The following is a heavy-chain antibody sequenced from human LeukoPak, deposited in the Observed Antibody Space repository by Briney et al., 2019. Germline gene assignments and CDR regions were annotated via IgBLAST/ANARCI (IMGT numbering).Heavy chain of an antibody. CDR1: GFSFSSYA. J-gene: IGHJ6*02. V-gene: IGHV3-23*01. CDR2: IDAGGGDT. CDR3: VRPTKYWLVRGNGVDV. D-gene: IGHD6-19*01. Sequence: GASLRLSCAASGFSFSSYAMTWVRQAPGKGLEWVSSIDAGGGDTYHSDSVKGRFTISRDNSMNTLYLQMNSLRADDTAVYYCVRPTKYWLVRGNGVDVWGQGTTVTVSS.